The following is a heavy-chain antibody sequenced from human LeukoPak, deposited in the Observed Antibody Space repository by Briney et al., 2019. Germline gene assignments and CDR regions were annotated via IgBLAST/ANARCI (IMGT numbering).Heavy chain of an antibody. V-gene: IGHV3-23*01. CDR1: GFSLSTYG. CDR3: AKDHGTAVAGFYY. CDR2: ITGTGGST. J-gene: IGHJ4*02. D-gene: IGHD6-19*01. Sequence: GASLRLSCAASGFSLSTYGVSWVRQPTGKGLEWVSGITGTGGSTYYADSVKGRFTVSRDTSKNTLYLQMNSLRAEDTAIYYCAKDHGTAVAGFYYWGQGTLVTVSS.